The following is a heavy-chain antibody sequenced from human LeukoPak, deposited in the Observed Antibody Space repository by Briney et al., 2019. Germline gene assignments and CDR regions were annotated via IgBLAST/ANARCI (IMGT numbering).Heavy chain of an antibody. CDR3: ARFNRYCGGDCYSFDY. D-gene: IGHD2-21*01. V-gene: IGHV4-39*01. CDR2: IYYSGST. J-gene: IGHJ4*02. Sequence: SETLSLTCTVSGGSISSSSYYWVWIRQPQGKGLEWIGSIYYSGSTYYNPSLKSRVTISVDTSKNQFALKLSSVTAADTAVYYCARFNRYCGGDCYSFDYWGQGTLVTVSS. CDR1: GGSISSSSYY.